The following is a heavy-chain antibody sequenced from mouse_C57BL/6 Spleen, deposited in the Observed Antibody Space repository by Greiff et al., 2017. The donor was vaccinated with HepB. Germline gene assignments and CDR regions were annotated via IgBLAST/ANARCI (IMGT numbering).Heavy chain of an antibody. CDR3: ARCYYGNSHTLDY. CDR1: GYTFTSYW. J-gene: IGHJ2*01. Sequence: QVQLKQPGTELVKPGASVKLSCKASGYTFTSYWMHWVKQRPGPGLEWIGNINPSNGGTNYNEKFKSQATLTVDKSSSTAYMQLSSLTSEDSAVYYCARCYYGNSHTLDYWGQGTTLTVSS. V-gene: IGHV1-53*01. D-gene: IGHD2-1*01. CDR2: INPSNGGT.